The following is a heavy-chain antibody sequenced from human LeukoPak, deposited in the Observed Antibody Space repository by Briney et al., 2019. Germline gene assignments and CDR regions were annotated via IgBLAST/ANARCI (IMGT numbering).Heavy chain of an antibody. CDR2: IYCRGTT. J-gene: IGHJ4*02. CDR1: GGSISSGDNY. Sequence: SQTLSLTCTVSGGSISSGDNYWAWIRQHPGKGLVWIGYIYCRGTTYYNPSLKSRVTISVDTSKNQFSLKLSSVTAADTAVYYCASFYYDSSGYYLNYWGQGTLVTVSS. CDR3: ASFYYDSSGYYLNY. D-gene: IGHD3-22*01. V-gene: IGHV4-31*03.